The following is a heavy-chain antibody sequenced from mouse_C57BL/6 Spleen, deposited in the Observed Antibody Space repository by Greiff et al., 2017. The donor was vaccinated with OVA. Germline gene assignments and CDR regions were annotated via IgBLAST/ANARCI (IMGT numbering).Heavy chain of an antibody. CDR1: GYTFTSYW. J-gene: IGHJ4*01. D-gene: IGHD4-1*01. CDR3: AREGDWDGAMDY. V-gene: IGHV1-53*01. Sequence: QVQLQQSGTELVKPGASVKLSCKASGYTFTSYWMHWVKQRPGQGLEWIGNINPSNGDTNYNEKFKSKATLTVDKSSSTAYMQLSSLTSEDSAVYYCAREGDWDGAMDYWGQGTSVTVSS. CDR2: INPSNGDT.